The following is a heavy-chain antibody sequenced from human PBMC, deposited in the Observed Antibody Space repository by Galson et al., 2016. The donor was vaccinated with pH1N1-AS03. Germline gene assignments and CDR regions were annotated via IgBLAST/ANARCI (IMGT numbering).Heavy chain of an antibody. CDR1: GFTFSRYP. Sequence: SLRLSCAASGFTFSRYPIHWVRQAPGKGLEWEALISYDGVTEHYADSVKGRITISRDNFKNTVYLQMNSLRADDTAVYYCARGYCGGGGCHNWGGMEVWGQGALVTGSS. J-gene: IGHJ4*02. CDR3: ARGYCGGGGCHNWGGMEV. D-gene: IGHD2-15*01. V-gene: IGHV3-30*03. CDR2: ISYDGVTE.